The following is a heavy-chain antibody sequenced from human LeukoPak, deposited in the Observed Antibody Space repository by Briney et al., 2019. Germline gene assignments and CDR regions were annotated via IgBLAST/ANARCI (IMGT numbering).Heavy chain of an antibody. V-gene: IGHV4-39*01. CDR3: ARHDCQTASCSINWFDP. J-gene: IGHJ5*02. D-gene: IGHD2-2*01. CDR2: IFYSGTT. Sequence: SSETLSLTCTVSGASISSTPYYWGWLRQPPGKGLEWIGSIFYSGTTYYYPSLRSRVTISLETSKNQFSLRLTSVTAADTAVYYCARHDCQTASCSINWFDPWGQGTLVTVSS. CDR1: GASISSTPYY.